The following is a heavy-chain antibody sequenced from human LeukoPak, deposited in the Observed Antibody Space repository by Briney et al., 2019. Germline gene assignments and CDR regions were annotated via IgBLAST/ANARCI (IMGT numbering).Heavy chain of an antibody. CDR2: ISGSGGST. D-gene: IGHD3-10*01. CDR1: GLTFSSYA. CDR3: ATNLWFNSRFDY. J-gene: IGHJ4*02. V-gene: IGHV3-23*01. Sequence: PGGSLRLSCAASGLTFSSYAMSWVRQAPGKGLEWVSVISGSGGSTYYADSVKGRFTISRDNSKNALYLQMNSLRAEDTAVYYCATNLWFNSRFDYWGQGTLVTVSS.